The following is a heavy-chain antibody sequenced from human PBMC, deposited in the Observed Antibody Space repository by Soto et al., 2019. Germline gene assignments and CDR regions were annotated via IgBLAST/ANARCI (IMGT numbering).Heavy chain of an antibody. D-gene: IGHD6-19*01. CDR1: GFTFSSYA. J-gene: IGHJ4*02. CDR3: ANIGYSSGWYVSY. Sequence: PGGSLRLSCAASGFTFSSYAMSWVRQAPGKGLEWVSAISGSGGSTYYADSVRGRFTISRDNSKNTLYLQMNSLRAEDTAVYYCANIGYSSGWYVSYWGQGTLVTVSS. CDR2: ISGSGGST. V-gene: IGHV3-23*01.